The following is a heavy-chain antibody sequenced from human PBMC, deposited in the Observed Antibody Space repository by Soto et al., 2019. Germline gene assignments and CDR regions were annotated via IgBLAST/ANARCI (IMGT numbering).Heavy chain of an antibody. CDR2: VYSGGDT. V-gene: IGHV3-53*02. CDR3: ARVPGRL. J-gene: IGHJ4*02. D-gene: IGHD3-10*01. Sequence: QLVETGGGLIQPGTSLTLSCAASGFSVSRNYMTWVRQAPGKGLEWVSFVYSGGDTFYADSVKGRFILSRDDSQNTMYLQMNHLRAEDTAVYYCARVPGRLWGRGTLVTVAS. CDR1: GFSVSRNY.